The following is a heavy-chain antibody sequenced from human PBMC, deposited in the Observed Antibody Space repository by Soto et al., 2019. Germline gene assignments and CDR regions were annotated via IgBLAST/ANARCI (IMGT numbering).Heavy chain of an antibody. CDR1: GGTFSSYA. CDR3: ARVGSYCGGDCYSGPDSYYYYYGMDV. J-gene: IGHJ6*02. CDR2: IIPIFGTA. Sequence: SVKVSCKASGGTFSSYAISWVRQAPGQGLEWMGGIIPIFGTANYAQKFQGRVTITADESTSTAYMELSSLRSEDTAVYYCARVGSYCGGDCYSGPDSYYYYYGMDVWG. V-gene: IGHV1-69*13. D-gene: IGHD2-21*02.